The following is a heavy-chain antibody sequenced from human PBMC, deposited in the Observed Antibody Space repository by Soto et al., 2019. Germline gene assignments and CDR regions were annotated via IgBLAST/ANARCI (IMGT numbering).Heavy chain of an antibody. J-gene: IGHJ4*02. Sequence: QVQLVQSGTEVKRPGASVKVSCKASGYIMTTYGVSWVRQAPGQGLAWVGWISAYNDHTNYAQKFQGRVTMTTDTSTCTAYMELSSLRSDDTAVYYCARGTYFDYWGQGTLVTVSS. V-gene: IGHV1-18*01. CDR1: GYIMTTYG. CDR2: ISAYNDHT. D-gene: IGHD1-1*01. CDR3: ARGTYFDY.